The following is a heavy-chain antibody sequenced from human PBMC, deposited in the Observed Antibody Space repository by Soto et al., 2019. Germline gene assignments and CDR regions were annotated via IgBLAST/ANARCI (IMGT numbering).Heavy chain of an antibody. V-gene: IGHV1-46*01. J-gene: IGHJ1*01. Sequence: ASVKVSCKASGYIFTAYSMHWVRQAPGQGLEWMGVVNPSGGSTNYAQKFQGRITMTRDTSTSTVYMDLSSLTSEDTAVYYCAREEDCSDGICYSEYFQRWGQGTLVTVS. CDR1: GYIFTAYS. CDR2: VNPSGGST. D-gene: IGHD2-15*01. CDR3: AREEDCSDGICYSEYFQR.